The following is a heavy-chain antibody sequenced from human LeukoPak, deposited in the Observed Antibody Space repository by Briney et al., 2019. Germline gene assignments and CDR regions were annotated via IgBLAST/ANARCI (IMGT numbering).Heavy chain of an antibody. CDR3: ARGRKRSPYYYYYYYMDV. V-gene: IGHV4-34*01. CDR1: GGSFSGSY. Sequence: PSETLSLTCAVYGGSFSGSYWSWIRQPPGKGLEWIGEINHSGSTNYNPSLKSRVTISVETSKNQFSLKLSSVTAADTAVYYCARGRKRSPYYYYYYYMDVWGKGTTVTVSS. J-gene: IGHJ6*03. CDR2: INHSGST.